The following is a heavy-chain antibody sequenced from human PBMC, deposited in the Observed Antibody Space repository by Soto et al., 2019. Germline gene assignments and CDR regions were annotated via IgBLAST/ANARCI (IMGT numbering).Heavy chain of an antibody. CDR2: IWYDGSNK. D-gene: IGHD3-3*01. J-gene: IGHJ6*02. CDR3: ARDIKVTIFDTPGDYYGMDV. Sequence: QVQLVESGGGVVQPGRSLRLSCAASGFTFSSYGMHWVRQSPGKGLEWVAVIWYDGSNKYYADSVKGRFTISRDNSKNTLYLQMNSRRAEDTAVYYCARDIKVTIFDTPGDYYGMDVWGQGTTVTVSS. CDR1: GFTFSSYG. V-gene: IGHV3-33*01.